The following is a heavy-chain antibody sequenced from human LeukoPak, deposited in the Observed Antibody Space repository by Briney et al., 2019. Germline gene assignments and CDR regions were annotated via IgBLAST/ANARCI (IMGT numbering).Heavy chain of an antibody. Sequence: AGGSLRLSCAASGFTFSNYWMHWVRQVPGKGLVWVSRINDDGSATFYADSVKGRFPISRDNAKNTLFLQMSSLRAEDTAVYFCAREILAPGKTHDYWGQGTLVTVSS. V-gene: IGHV3-74*01. CDR2: INDDGSAT. CDR1: GFTFSNYW. J-gene: IGHJ4*02. CDR3: AREILAPGKTHDY.